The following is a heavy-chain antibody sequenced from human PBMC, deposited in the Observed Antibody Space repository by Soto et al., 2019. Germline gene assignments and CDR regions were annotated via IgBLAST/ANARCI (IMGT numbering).Heavy chain of an antibody. CDR2: ISGSGGST. J-gene: IGHJ6*02. CDR3: AKDSRAARPYYYYGMDV. CDR1: GFTFSSYA. D-gene: IGHD6-6*01. V-gene: IGHV3-23*01. Sequence: GGSLRLSCAASGFTFSSYAMSWVRQAPGKGLEWVSAISGSGGSTYYADSVKGRFTISRDNSKNTLYLQMNSLRAEDTAVYYCAKDSRAARPYYYYGMDVWGQGTTVTVSS.